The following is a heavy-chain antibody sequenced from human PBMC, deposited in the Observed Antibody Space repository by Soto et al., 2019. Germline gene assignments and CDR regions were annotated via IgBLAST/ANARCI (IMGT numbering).Heavy chain of an antibody. J-gene: IGHJ4*02. CDR2: IKQDGREK. Sequence: GGSLRLSCAASGFTFSSYWMSWVRQAPGKGLEWVANIKQDGREKYYADSVKGRFTISRDNSKNTLYLQMNSLRAEDTAVYYCARDSSGWYYWGQGTLVTVSS. CDR3: ARDSSGWYY. CDR1: GFTFSSYW. V-gene: IGHV3-7*01. D-gene: IGHD6-19*01.